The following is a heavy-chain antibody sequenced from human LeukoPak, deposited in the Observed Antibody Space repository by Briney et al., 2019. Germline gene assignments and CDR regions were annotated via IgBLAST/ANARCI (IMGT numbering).Heavy chain of an antibody. Sequence: GASVTVSCKASGYTFTSYYMHWVRQAPGQGLEWMGIINPSGGSTSYAQKFQGRVTMTRDVSTSTVYMELSSLRSEDTAVYYCAREGGGFGESYYYYYMDVWGKGTTVTISS. CDR2: INPSGGST. CDR3: AREGGGFGESYYYYYMDV. V-gene: IGHV1-46*01. J-gene: IGHJ6*03. CDR1: GYTFTSYY. D-gene: IGHD3-10*01.